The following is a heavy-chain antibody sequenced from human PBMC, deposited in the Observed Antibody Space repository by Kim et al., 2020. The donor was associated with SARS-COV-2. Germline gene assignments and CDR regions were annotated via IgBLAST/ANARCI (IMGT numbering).Heavy chain of an antibody. CDR3: TSVPATTSAFSDAFYI. CDR1: GFTFSGSA. CDR2: IRNKANNYAT. D-gene: IGHD1-1*01. J-gene: IGHJ3*02. V-gene: IGHV3-73*01. Sequence: GGSLRLSCAASGFTFSGSAIHWVRQASGKGLAWVARIRNKANNYATTYAATVRGRFSSARDDSKNTAYLKMNNLKTEDTAVYYCTSVPATTSAFSDAFYIWGRGKKVTASS.